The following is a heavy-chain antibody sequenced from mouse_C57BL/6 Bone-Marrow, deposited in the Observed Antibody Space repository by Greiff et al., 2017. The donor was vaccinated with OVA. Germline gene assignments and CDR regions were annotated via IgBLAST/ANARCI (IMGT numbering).Heavy chain of an antibody. V-gene: IGHV2-2*01. CDR2: IWSGGST. CDR3: ARKSDYSNFFAY. D-gene: IGHD2-5*01. Sequence: VMLVESGPGLVQPSQSLSITCTVSGFSLTSYGVHWVRQSPGKGLEWLGVIWSGGSTDYNAAFISRLSISKDNSKSQVFFKMNSLQADDTAIYYCARKSDYSNFFAYWGQGTLVTVSA. J-gene: IGHJ3*01. CDR1: GFSLTSYG.